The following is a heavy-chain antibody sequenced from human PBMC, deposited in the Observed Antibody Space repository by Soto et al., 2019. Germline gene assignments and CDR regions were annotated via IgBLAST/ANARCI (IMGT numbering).Heavy chain of an antibody. D-gene: IGHD3-10*01. V-gene: IGHV3-23*01. CDR1: GFTFSSYA. J-gene: IGHJ6*03. Sequence: EVQLLESGGGLVQPGGSLRLSCAASGFTFSSYAMSWVRQAPGKGLEWVSAISGSGGSTYYADSVKGRFTISRDNSKNTLYLRMNSLRAEDTAVYYCAKSPRSHYYYYYMDVWGKGTTVTVSS. CDR2: ISGSGGST. CDR3: AKSPRSHYYYYYMDV.